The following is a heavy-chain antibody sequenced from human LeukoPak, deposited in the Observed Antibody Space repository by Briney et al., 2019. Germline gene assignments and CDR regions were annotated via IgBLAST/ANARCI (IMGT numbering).Heavy chain of an antibody. J-gene: IGHJ3*02. Sequence: PSETLSLTCTVSGDSISTSNSYWGWIRQPPGKGPEWIGYIHCSGSTNYNPSLKSRVTISVDTSKNQFSLKLSSVTAADTAVYYCARDQTSKGDAFDIWGQGTMVTVSS. V-gene: IGHV4-61*01. CDR3: ARDQTSKGDAFDI. CDR1: GDSISTSNSY. CDR2: IHCSGST.